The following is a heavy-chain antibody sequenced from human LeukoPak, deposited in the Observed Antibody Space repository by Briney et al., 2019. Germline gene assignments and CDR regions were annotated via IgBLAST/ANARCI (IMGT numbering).Heavy chain of an antibody. V-gene: IGHV1-18*04. CDR3: ARAHVSFHDILTGYYHFDY. CDR2: ISAYNGNT. Sequence: ASVKVSCKASGYTFTSYGTSWVRQAPGQGLEWMGWISAYNGNTNYAQKLQGRVTMTTDTSTSTAYMELRSLRSDDTAVYYCARAHVSFHDILTGYYHFDYWGQGTLVTVSS. J-gene: IGHJ4*02. D-gene: IGHD3-9*01. CDR1: GYTFTSYG.